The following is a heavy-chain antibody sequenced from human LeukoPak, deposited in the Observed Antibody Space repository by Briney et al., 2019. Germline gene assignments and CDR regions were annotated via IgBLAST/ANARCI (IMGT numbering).Heavy chain of an antibody. CDR1: GFAFSSCA. Sequence: GGSLRLSCAASGFAFSSCAMSWVRQAPGKGLEWVSGISGSAGSTNYADSVKGRFTISRDNSKNTLYLQMSSLRSEDTAVYYCAREKADYGDPYYYYMDVWGKGTTVTVSS. J-gene: IGHJ6*03. CDR3: AREKADYGDPYYYYMDV. V-gene: IGHV3-23*01. CDR2: ISGSAGST. D-gene: IGHD4-17*01.